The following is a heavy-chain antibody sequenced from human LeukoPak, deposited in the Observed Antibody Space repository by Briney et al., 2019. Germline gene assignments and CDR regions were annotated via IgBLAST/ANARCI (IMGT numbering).Heavy chain of an antibody. D-gene: IGHD3-22*01. CDR1: GGSISSYY. V-gene: IGHV4-59*12. CDR2: IYYSGST. CDR3: ASVNDSSGYIDY. Sequence: PSETLSLTCTVSGGSISSYYWSWIRQPPGKGLEWIGYIYYSGSTNYNPSLKSRVTISVDTSKNQFSLKLSSVTAADTAVYYCASVNDSSGYIDYWGQGTLVTVSS. J-gene: IGHJ4*02.